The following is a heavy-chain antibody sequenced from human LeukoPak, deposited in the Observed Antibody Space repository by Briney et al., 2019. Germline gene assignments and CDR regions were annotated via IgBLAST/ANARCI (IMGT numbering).Heavy chain of an antibody. CDR3: ATGVRLRLGELSLYDY. J-gene: IGHJ4*02. V-gene: IGHV1-24*01. CDR2: FDPEDGET. Sequence: ASVKVSCKVPGYTLTELSMHWVRQAPGKGLEWMGGFDPEDGETIYAQKFQGRVTMTEDTSTDTAYMELSSLRSEDTAVYYCATGVRLRLGELSLYDYWGQGTLVTVSS. CDR1: GYTLTELS. D-gene: IGHD3-16*02.